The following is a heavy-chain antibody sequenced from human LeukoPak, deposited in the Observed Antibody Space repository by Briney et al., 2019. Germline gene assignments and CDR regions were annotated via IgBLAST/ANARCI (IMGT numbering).Heavy chain of an antibody. CDR2: IKQDGSEK. CDR1: GFTFSSYW. V-gene: IGHV3-7*03. CDR3: ARDYPIAAAGTGRVY. J-gene: IGHJ4*02. D-gene: IGHD6-13*01. Sequence: GGSLRLSCAASGFTFSSYWMSWVRQAPGKGLEWVANIKQDGSEKYYVDSVKGRFTISRDNAKNSLYLQMNSLRAENTAVYYCARDYPIAAAGTGRVYWGQGTLVTVSS.